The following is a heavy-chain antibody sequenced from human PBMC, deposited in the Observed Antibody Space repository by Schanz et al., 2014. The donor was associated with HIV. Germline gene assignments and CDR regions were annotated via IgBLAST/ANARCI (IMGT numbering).Heavy chain of an antibody. V-gene: IGHV3-33*01. D-gene: IGHD3-10*01. CDR1: GYSFSTYG. CDR3: ARGFQGFDY. Sequence: QVRLGESGGGVVQPGRSLRLSCAASGYSFSTYGMYWVRQPPGKALEGVADIWHDGSNKNYADSVKGRVTISRDNSKNTLYLQMNSLRAEDTSVYYCARGFQGFDYWGQGTLVTVSS. CDR2: IWHDGSNK. J-gene: IGHJ4*02.